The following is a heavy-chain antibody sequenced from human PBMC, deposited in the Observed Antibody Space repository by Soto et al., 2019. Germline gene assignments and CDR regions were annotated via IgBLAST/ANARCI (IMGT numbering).Heavy chain of an antibody. V-gene: IGHV1-69*12. D-gene: IGHD2-15*01. CDR2: IIPIFGTA. Sequence: QVQLVQSGAEVKKPGSSVKVSCKASGGTFSSYAISWVRQAPGQGLEWMGGIIPIFGTANYAQKFQGRVTITADESTSTAYLDLISMRSEDKAVYYCASSLVSGGTSAWYFDLWGRGTLVTVSS. J-gene: IGHJ2*01. CDR1: GGTFSSYA. CDR3: ASSLVSGGTSAWYFDL.